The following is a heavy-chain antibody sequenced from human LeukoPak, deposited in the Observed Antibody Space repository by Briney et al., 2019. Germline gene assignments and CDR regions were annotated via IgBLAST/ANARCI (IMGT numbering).Heavy chain of an antibody. V-gene: IGHV1-2*02. CDR3: AREGTYATSWYPPFDN. CDR1: GYTLSDYY. Sequence: ASVKVSCKASGYTLSDYYMHWVRQAPGQGREWMGWVNPNTGDTNYAQKFQGRVTMTRDTSMSTAYMELSRLRSDDTAVYYCAREGTYATSWYPPFDNWGQGTLVTVSS. D-gene: IGHD6-13*01. CDR2: VNPNTGDT. J-gene: IGHJ4*02.